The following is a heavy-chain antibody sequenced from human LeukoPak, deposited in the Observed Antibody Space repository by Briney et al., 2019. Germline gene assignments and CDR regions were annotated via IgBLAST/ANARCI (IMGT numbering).Heavy chain of an antibody. CDR3: ARGAYITDFWSGSYYYYMDV. CDR1: GFTFSSYA. D-gene: IGHD3-3*01. CDR2: ISGSGGST. V-gene: IGHV3-23*01. Sequence: GGSLRLSCAASGFTFSSYAMSWVRQAPGKGLEWVSAISGSGGSTYYADSVKGRFTISRDNAKNTLYLQMNSLRAEDTAVYYCARGAYITDFWSGSYYYYMDVWGKGTTVTVSS. J-gene: IGHJ6*03.